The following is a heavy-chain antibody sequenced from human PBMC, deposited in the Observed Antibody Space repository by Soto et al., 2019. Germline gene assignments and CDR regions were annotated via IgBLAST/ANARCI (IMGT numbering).Heavy chain of an antibody. D-gene: IGHD4-17*01. Sequence: QVQLQESGPGLVKPSQTLSVTCTVSGGSISSGGYYWSWIRPQPGKGLEWIGYIYYSGSTYYNPSLKSPVTISVDTSKNQFSLKLSSVTAADTAVYYCARGRSRNSWFDPWGQGTLVTVS. CDR2: IYYSGST. CDR3: ARGRSRNSWFDP. CDR1: GGSISSGGYY. V-gene: IGHV4-31*01. J-gene: IGHJ5*02.